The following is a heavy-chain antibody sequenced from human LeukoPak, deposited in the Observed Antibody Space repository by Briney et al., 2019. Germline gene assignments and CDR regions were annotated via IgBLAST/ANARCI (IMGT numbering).Heavy chain of an antibody. CDR3: ARDLTYDSRGGDI. CDR2: IIPIFGTA. V-gene: IGHV1-69*13. CDR1: GGTFSSYA. J-gene: IGHJ3*02. D-gene: IGHD3-22*01. Sequence: GASVKVSCKASGGTFSSYAISWVRQAPGQGLEWMGGIIPIFGTANYAQKFQGRVTITADESTSTAYMELSSLRSDDTAVYYCARDLTYDSRGGDIWGQGTMVTVSS.